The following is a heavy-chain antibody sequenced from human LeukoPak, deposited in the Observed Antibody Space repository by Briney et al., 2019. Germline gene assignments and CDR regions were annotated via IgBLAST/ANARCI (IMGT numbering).Heavy chain of an antibody. J-gene: IGHJ1*01. CDR2: FYYSGST. CDR1: GGSISSYY. V-gene: IGHV4-59*01. CDR3: ARGSSSSWYPEYFQH. Sequence: PSETLSLTCTVSGGSISSYYWSWIRQPPGKGLEWIGYFYYSGSTNYNPSLKSRVTISVDTSKNQFSLKLSSVTAADTAVYYCARGSSSSWYPEYFQHWGQGTLVTVSS. D-gene: IGHD6-13*01.